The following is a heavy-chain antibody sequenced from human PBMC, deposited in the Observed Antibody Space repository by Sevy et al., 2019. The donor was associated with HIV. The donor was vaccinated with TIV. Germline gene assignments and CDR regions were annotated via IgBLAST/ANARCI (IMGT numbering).Heavy chain of an antibody. D-gene: IGHD2-2*01. CDR2: IKRDGSEK. Sequence: GGSLRLSCAASGFTFSNYWMSWVRQAPGKGLEWVANIKRDGSEKYYVASVKGLFTISRDNAKTSLYLQMDSLRVEDTAMYYCARDCSSANCRWCMDVWGQGTMVTVSS. J-gene: IGHJ6*02. CDR3: ARDCSSANCRWCMDV. V-gene: IGHV3-7*03. CDR1: GFTFSNYW.